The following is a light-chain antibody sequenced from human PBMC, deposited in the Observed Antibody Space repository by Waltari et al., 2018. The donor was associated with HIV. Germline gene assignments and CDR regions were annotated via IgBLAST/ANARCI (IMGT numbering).Light chain of an antibody. J-gene: IGLJ2*01. V-gene: IGLV3-1*01. CDR1: KLGDKY. Sequence: SYELTQPPSVSVSPGKTASITCSGDKLGDKYACWYQQKPGQSPVLVIYQDSKRPSGIPERFSGSNSGNTATLTISGTQAMDEADYYCQAWDSSNVVFGGGTKLTVL. CDR2: QDS. CDR3: QAWDSSNVV.